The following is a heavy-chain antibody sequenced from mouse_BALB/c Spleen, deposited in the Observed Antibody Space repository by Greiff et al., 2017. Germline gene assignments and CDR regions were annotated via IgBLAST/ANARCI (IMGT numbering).Heavy chain of an antibody. D-gene: IGHD5-5*01. CDR1: GYAFSSYW. CDR2: IYPGDGDT. J-gene: IGHJ3*01. V-gene: IGHV1-80*01. CDR3: ARLRTTEAWFAY. Sequence: QVQLKQSGAELVRPGSSVKISCKASGYAFSSYWMNWVKQRPGQGLEWIGQIYPGDGDTNYNGKFKGKATLTADKSSSTAYMQLSSLTSEDSAVYFCARLRTTEAWFAYWGQGTLVTVSA.